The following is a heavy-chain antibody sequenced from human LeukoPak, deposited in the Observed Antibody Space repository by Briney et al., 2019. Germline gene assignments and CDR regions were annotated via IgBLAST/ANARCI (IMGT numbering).Heavy chain of an antibody. D-gene: IGHD6-19*01. Sequence: PGGSLRLSCAASGFSFSNYGMSWVRQASGKGLEWVSGITGAGSSTYYADSVKGRLTISRDNSKDTLYLQMNSLRAEDTAVYYCAKDKQWLVFDYWGQGTLVTVSS. J-gene: IGHJ4*02. CDR2: ITGAGSST. V-gene: IGHV3-23*01. CDR3: AKDKQWLVFDY. CDR1: GFSFSNYG.